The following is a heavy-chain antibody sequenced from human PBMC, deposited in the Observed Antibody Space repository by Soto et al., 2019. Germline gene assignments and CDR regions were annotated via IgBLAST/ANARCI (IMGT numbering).Heavy chain of an antibody. Sequence: EVQLVESGGGLVQPGGSLRLSCAASGFTFSSYWMSWVRQAPGKGLEWVANIKQDGSEKYYVDSVKGRFTISRDNAKNSLDLQMNSLRAEDTAVYYCARDGGGYYYYGMDVWGQGTTVTVSS. V-gene: IGHV3-7*01. CDR3: ARDGGGYYYYGMDV. CDR2: IKQDGSEK. CDR1: GFTFSSYW. J-gene: IGHJ6*02. D-gene: IGHD2-15*01.